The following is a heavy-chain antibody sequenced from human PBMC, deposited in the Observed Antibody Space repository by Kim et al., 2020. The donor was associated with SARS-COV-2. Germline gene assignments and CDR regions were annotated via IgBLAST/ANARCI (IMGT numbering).Heavy chain of an antibody. CDR2: IDTCGDGT. CDR3: AKSYGSGDY. V-gene: IGHV3-23*01. CDR1: GFTFSSFA. Sequence: GGSLRLSCAASGFTFSSFAMSWVRQAPGKGLECVSTIDTCGDGTYYADSVKGRFTISRDNSKNTLYLQMNSLRAEDTAIYYCAKSYGSGDYWGQGTLVTVSS. J-gene: IGHJ4*02. D-gene: IGHD3-10*01.